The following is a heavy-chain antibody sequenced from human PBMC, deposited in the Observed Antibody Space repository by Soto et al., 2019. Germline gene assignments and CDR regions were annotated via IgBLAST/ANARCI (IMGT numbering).Heavy chain of an antibody. V-gene: IGHV1-46*01. CDR2: INPSGGST. Sequence: ASVKVSCKASGYTFTSYGISWVRQAPGQGLEWMGIINPSGGSTSYAQKFQGRVTMTRDTSTSAVYMELSSLRSEDTAVYYCAREGSNWFDPWGQGTLVTVSS. CDR1: GYTFTSYG. J-gene: IGHJ5*02. CDR3: AREGSNWFDP.